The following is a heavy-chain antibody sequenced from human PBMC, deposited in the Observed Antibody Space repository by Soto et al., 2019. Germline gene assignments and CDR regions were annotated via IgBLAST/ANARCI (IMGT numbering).Heavy chain of an antibody. Sequence: QVQLQESGPGLVKPSQTLSLTCTVSGGSISSGGYYWSWIRQHPGKGLEWIGYIYYSGNTYYNPSLKSRVTISVDTSKNQFSLKLSSVTAADTAVYYCARGVVVAAPPDYWGQGTLVTVSS. V-gene: IGHV4-31*03. CDR1: GGSISSGGYY. J-gene: IGHJ4*02. D-gene: IGHD2-15*01. CDR2: IYYSGNT. CDR3: ARGVVVAAPPDY.